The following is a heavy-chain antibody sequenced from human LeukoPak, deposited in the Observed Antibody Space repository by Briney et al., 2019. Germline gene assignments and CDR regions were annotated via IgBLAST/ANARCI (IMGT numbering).Heavy chain of an antibody. CDR3: ARLSYSTGWWAFDI. CDR2: ISYSGST. Sequence: TSETLSLTCTVSGGSIRTNNYYWGWIRQPPGKGLEWLGRISYSGSTYNNPSLKSRVTISVDTSKNQFSLNLRSVTAADTAVHYCARLSYSTGWWAFDIWGQGTMVTVSS. D-gene: IGHD6-19*01. CDR1: GGSIRTNNYY. J-gene: IGHJ3*02. V-gene: IGHV4-39*01.